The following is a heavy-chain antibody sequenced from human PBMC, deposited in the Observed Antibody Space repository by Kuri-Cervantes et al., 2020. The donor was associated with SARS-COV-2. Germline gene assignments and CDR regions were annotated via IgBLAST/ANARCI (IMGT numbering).Heavy chain of an antibody. CDR3: ARPAAGPPPGHWSGYYASGWFDP. D-gene: IGHD3-3*01. CDR1: GGSFSGYY. CDR2: INHSGST. Sequence: GSLRLSCAVYGGSFSGYYWSWIRQPPGKGLEWIGEINHSGSTNYNPSLKSRVTISVDTSKNQFSLKLSSATAADTAVYYCARPAAGPPPGHWSGYYASGWFDPWGQGTLVTVSS. J-gene: IGHJ5*02. V-gene: IGHV4-34*01.